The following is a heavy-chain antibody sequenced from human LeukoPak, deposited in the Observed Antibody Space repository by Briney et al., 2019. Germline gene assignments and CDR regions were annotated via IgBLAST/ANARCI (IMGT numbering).Heavy chain of an antibody. J-gene: IGHJ4*02. CDR1: GGSISSHY. V-gene: IGHV4-59*11. Sequence: SETLSLTCTVSGGSISSHYWSWNRQPPGKGLEWIGYIYYSGSTNYNPSLKSRVTISVDTSKNQFSLKLSSVTAADTAVYYCARGKRPEYYYDSSGALDYWGQGTLVTVSS. D-gene: IGHD3-22*01. CDR3: ARGKRPEYYYDSSGALDY. CDR2: IYYSGST.